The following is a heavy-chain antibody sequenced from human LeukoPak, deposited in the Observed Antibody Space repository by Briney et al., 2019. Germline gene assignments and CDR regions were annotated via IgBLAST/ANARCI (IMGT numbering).Heavy chain of an antibody. Sequence: SETLSLTCAVYGGSFSGYYWSWIRQPPGKGLEWIGEINHSGSTNYNPSLKSRVSMSVDTSKNQFSLKLSSVTAADTAVYYCARGLWSGYYNYIDVWGKGTRVTVSS. J-gene: IGHJ6*03. CDR2: INHSGST. CDR3: ARGLWSGYYNYIDV. D-gene: IGHD3-3*01. V-gene: IGHV4-34*01. CDR1: GGSFSGYY.